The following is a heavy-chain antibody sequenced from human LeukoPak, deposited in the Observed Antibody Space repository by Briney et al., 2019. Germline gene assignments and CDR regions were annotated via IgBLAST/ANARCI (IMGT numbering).Heavy chain of an antibody. CDR2: INPNSGDT. V-gene: IGHV1-2*02. D-gene: IGHD6-19*01. CDR1: GYTFTGYY. Sequence: ASVKVSCKASGYTFTGYYMHWVRQAPGQGLEWMGWINPNSGDTNYAQKFQGRVTMTRNTSISTAYMELSRLRSDDTAVYYCARWIAVAGYITGDYWGQGTLVTVSS. CDR3: ARWIAVAGYITGDY. J-gene: IGHJ4*02.